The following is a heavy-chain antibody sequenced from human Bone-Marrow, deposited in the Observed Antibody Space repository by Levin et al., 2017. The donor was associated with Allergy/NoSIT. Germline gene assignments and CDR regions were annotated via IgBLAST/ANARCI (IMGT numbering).Heavy chain of an antibody. CDR3: ARDVSFGRSVPSTWVDY. Sequence: AGGSLRLSCAASGFAFSNHGMHWVRQAPGKGLEWVALVSYDGSDKFYGASVKGRFTISRDNSRNTLYLQMSSLKVEDTALYFCARDVSFGRSVPSTWVDYWGQGTLVTVSS. V-gene: IGHV3-30*03. CDR1: GFAFSNHG. J-gene: IGHJ4*02. D-gene: IGHD3-3*01. CDR2: VSYDGSDK.